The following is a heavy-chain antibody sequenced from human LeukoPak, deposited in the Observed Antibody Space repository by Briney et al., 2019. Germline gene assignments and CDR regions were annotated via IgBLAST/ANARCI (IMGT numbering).Heavy chain of an antibody. CDR3: AREGGGLRYFDWLPFDY. CDR2: ISYDGSNK. D-gene: IGHD3-9*01. V-gene: IGHV3-30-3*01. J-gene: IGHJ4*02. Sequence: PGGSLRLSCAASGFTFSSNAMHWVRQAPGKGLEWVAVISYDGSNKYYADSVKGRFTISRDNSKNTLYLQMNSLRAEDTAVYYCAREGGGLRYFDWLPFDYWGQGTLVTVSS. CDR1: GFTFSSNA.